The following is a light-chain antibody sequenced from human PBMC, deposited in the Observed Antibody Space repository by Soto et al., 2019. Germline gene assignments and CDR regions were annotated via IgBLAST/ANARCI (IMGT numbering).Light chain of an antibody. J-gene: IGKJ4*01. V-gene: IGKV3-11*01. CDR1: QSISRY. CDR3: QQRGNWPS. Sequence: EIALTQSPATLSLSPWERATLSCRASQSISRYLAWYQQKPGQAPRLLIYDASNRATGIPARFSGSGSGTDFTLTISSLEPEDFAVYYCQQRGNWPSFGGGTKVEIK. CDR2: DAS.